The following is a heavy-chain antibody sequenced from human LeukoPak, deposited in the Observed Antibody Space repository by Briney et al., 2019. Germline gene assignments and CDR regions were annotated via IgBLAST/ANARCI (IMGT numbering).Heavy chain of an antibody. CDR2: VHRSGRT. CDR3: ATEILGAPTPGAY. CDR1: IDSTSGNY. Sequence: PSETLSLTCAVPIDSTSGNYWSWVRQSPGKGLEWIGEVHRSGRTNYMPSLKSRVTISIDKSKDQISLDLTSVTAADTAVYYCATEILGAPTPGAYWGQGTLVTVSS. D-gene: IGHD2-8*02. V-gene: IGHV4-4*02. J-gene: IGHJ4*02.